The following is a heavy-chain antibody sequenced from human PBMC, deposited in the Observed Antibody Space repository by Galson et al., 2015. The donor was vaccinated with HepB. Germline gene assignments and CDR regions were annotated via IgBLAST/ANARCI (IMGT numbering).Heavy chain of an antibody. V-gene: IGHV4-4*07. CDR1: GGSISSYY. CDR3: ARDLYDYSNYRDFGVRGANWFDP. J-gene: IGHJ5*02. CDR2: IYTSGST. D-gene: IGHD4-11*01. Sequence: SETLSLTCTVSGGSISSYYWSWIRQPAGKGLEWIGRIYTSGSTNYNPSLKSRVTMSVDTSKNQFSLKLSSATAADPAVYYCARDLYDYSNYRDFGVRGANWFDPWGQGTLVTVSS.